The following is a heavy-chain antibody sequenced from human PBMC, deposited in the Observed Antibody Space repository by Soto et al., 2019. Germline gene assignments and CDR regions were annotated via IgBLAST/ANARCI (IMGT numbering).Heavy chain of an antibody. D-gene: IGHD6-13*01. Sequence: QITLKESGPTLVKPTQTLTLTCTFSEFLLCTSGVGVGWIRQPPGKALEWLALIYWDDDKRYSPSLKSRLTITKDTSKNQVVLTMTNMDPVDTATYYCAHRLKQLAGYGWFDPWGQVTLVTVSS. CDR3: AHRLKQLAGYGWFDP. V-gene: IGHV2-5*02. CDR2: IYWDDDK. J-gene: IGHJ5*02. CDR1: EFLLCTSGVG.